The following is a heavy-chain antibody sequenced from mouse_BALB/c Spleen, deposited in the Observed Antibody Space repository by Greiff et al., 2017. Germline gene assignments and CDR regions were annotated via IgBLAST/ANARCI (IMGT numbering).Heavy chain of an antibody. CDR2: IWAGGST. Sequence: VKLVESGPGLVAPSQSLSITCTVSGFSLTSYGVHWVRQPPGKGLEWLGVIWAGGSTNYNSALMSRLSISKDNSKSQVFLKMNSLQTDDTAMYYCARRDGYYLDYWGQGTSVTVSS. V-gene: IGHV2-9*02. D-gene: IGHD2-3*01. CDR1: GFSLTSYG. CDR3: ARRDGYYLDY. J-gene: IGHJ4*01.